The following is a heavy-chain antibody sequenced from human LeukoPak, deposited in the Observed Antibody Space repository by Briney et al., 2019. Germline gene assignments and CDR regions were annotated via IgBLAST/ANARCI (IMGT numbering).Heavy chain of an antibody. J-gene: IGHJ3*02. CDR2: VFTSGNP. V-gene: IGHV4-61*02. Sequence: PSETLSLTCDVSGGFISSGTHYWTCVRQPVGKGLEWLGRVFTSGNPTYNSSLKSRLTISIDKSKNQFSLKLSSVTAADTAVYYCARRWNYKDAFDIWGRGTMVTVSS. CDR3: ARRWNYKDAFDI. D-gene: IGHD1-7*01. CDR1: GGFISSGTHY.